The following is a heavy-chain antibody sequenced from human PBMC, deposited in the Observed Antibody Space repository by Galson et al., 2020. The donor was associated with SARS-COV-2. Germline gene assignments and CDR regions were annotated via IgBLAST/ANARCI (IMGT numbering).Heavy chain of an antibody. D-gene: IGHD3-10*01. CDR2: TYHSGST. J-gene: IGHJ4*02. CDR1: GGSISTGGYS. Sequence: SETLSLTCVVSGGSISTGGYSWTWIRQPPGKGLEWIGYTYHSGSTYYNPSPNSRVTISLDRSKNQFSLKLTSVTAADTAVYYCASRPYYGSGSYSFDYWGKGILVTVSS. V-gene: IGHV4-30-2*01. CDR3: ASRPYYGSGSYSFDY.